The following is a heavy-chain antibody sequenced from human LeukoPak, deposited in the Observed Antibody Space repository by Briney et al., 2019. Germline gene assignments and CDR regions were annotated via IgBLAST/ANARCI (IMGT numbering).Heavy chain of an antibody. CDR2: ISSSGSTI. D-gene: IGHD1-26*01. V-gene: IGHV3-48*03. CDR3: AREGIVGATSDAFDI. CDR1: GFTFSSYE. J-gene: IGHJ3*02. Sequence: GGSLRLSCAASGFTFSSYEMYWVRQAPGKGLEWVSYISSSGSTIYYADSVKGRFTISRDNAKNSLYLQMNSLRAEDTAVYYCAREGIVGATSDAFDIWGQGTMVTVSS.